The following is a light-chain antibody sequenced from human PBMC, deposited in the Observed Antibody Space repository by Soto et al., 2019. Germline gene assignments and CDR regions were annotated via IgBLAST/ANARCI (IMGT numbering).Light chain of an antibody. CDR1: QSVRSY. V-gene: IGKV3-15*01. Sequence: EIVMTQSPVTLSVSPGERATLSCRASQSVRSYLAWYQQKPGQAPRLLIYDASIRATGISARFSGSGSGTEFTLTISSLQSEDFAVYFCQKYNNWPETVGQGTKVDIK. CDR3: QKYNNWPET. CDR2: DAS. J-gene: IGKJ1*01.